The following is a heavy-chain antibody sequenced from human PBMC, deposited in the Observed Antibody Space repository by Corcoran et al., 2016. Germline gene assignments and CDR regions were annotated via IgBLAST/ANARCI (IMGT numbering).Heavy chain of an antibody. Sequence: EVQLVQSGAEVKKPGESLKISCKGSGYSFTSYWIGWVRQMPGKGLKWMGLIYPGDSGTRYSPSFQGQVTIPADKSISTAYLQWSSLKASDTAMYYCARRLTIWDAFYIWGQGTMVTGSS. CDR3: ARRLTIWDAFYI. CDR2: IYPGDSGT. D-gene: IGHD3-3*01. V-gene: IGHV5-51*01. CDR1: GYSFTSYW. J-gene: IGHJ3*02.